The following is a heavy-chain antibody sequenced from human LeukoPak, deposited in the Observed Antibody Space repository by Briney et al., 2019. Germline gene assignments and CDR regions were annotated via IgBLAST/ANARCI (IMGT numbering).Heavy chain of an antibody. Sequence: SETLSPTCTVSGGSISNYYWSWIRQPAGKGLEWIGRIYTSGSTNYNPNYNPSLKSRVTMSVDTSKNQFSLKLTSVTAADTAVYYCARDRYGSVYNGFDPWAREPWSPSPQ. CDR1: GGSISNYY. CDR2: IYTSGSTNYNP. V-gene: IGHV4-4*07. D-gene: IGHD2-15*01. J-gene: IGHJ5*02. CDR3: ARDRYGSVYNGFDP.